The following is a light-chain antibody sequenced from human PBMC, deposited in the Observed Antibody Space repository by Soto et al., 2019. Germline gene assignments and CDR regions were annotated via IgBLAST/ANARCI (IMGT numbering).Light chain of an antibody. CDR1: QSVSSN. V-gene: IGKV3-15*01. J-gene: IGKJ1*01. Sequence: EIVMTQSPATLSVSPGERATLSCRASQSVSSNLAWYQQKPGQAPRLLIYGASTRATGIPARFSGSGSGTELTLILSSLQSEDLPVYYCQQYNIWPPWTFGQGTKVEIK. CDR2: GAS. CDR3: QQYNIWPPWT.